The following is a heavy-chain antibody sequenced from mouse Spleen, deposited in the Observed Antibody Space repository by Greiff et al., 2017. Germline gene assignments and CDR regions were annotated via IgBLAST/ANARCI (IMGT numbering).Heavy chain of an antibody. Sequence: EVQLVESGPGLVKPSQSLSLTCSVTGYSITSGYYWNWIRQFPGNKLEWMGYISYDGSNNYNPSLKNRISITRDTSKNQFFLKLNSVTTEDTATYYCARGERLRPFAYWGQGTLVTVSA. J-gene: IGHJ3*01. CDR1: GYSITSGYY. CDR2: ISYDGSN. V-gene: IGHV3-6*01. D-gene: IGHD1-2*01. CDR3: ARGERLRPFAY.